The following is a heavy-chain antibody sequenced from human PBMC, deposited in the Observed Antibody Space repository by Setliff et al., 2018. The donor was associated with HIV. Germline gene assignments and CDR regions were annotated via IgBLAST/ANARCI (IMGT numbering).Heavy chain of an antibody. CDR2: PDPEDGET. Sequence: VSVKVSCKVSGYSLSELSIHWVRQAPGKGPEWMGGPDPEDGETSYAPQFRGRFTMTEDTSRDTAYMELSSLSPEDTAVYYCASKGDYYTSKTLDSWGQGTLVTVSS. D-gene: IGHD3-10*01. CDR3: ASKGDYYTSKTLDS. CDR1: GYSLSELS. V-gene: IGHV1-24*01. J-gene: IGHJ4*02.